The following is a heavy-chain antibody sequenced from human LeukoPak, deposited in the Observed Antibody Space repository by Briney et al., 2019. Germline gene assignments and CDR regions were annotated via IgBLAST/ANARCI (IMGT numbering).Heavy chain of an antibody. CDR3: AKSSREYYYDSSGPIDI. CDR1: GGSISSYY. J-gene: IGHJ3*02. Sequence: SETLSLTCTVSGGSISSYYWSWIRQPPGKGLEWIGYIYYSGSTNYNPSLKSRVTISVDTSKNQFSLKLSSVTAADTAVYYCAKSSREYYYDSSGPIDIWGQGTMATVSS. V-gene: IGHV4-59*01. CDR2: IYYSGST. D-gene: IGHD3-22*01.